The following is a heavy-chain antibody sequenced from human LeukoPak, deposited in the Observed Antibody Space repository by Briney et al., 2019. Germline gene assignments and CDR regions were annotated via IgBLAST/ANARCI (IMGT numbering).Heavy chain of an antibody. V-gene: IGHV3-23*01. J-gene: IGHJ4*02. D-gene: IGHD3-22*01. CDR1: GFTFSSYA. Sequence: GGSLRLSCAASGFTFSSYAMCWVRQAPGKGLEWVSAISGSGGSTYYADSVKGRFTISRDNSKNTLYLQMNSLRAEDTAVYYCAKGQTPYYYDSSGYYLLDYWGQGTLVTVSS. CDR3: AKGQTPYYYDSSGYYLLDY. CDR2: ISGSGGST.